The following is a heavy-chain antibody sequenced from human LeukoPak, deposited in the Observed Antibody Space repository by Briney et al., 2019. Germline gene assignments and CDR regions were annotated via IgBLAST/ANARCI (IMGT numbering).Heavy chain of an antibody. D-gene: IGHD6-13*01. Sequence: GGSLRLSCAASGFMFSRYEMNWVRQAPGKGLEWVSYISSSGSTKYNADSVKGRFTISRDNAKNSLYLQMNSLRAEDTAVYYCARERCSWYLYRTRCAFDYWGQGTLVTVSS. V-gene: IGHV3-48*03. CDR1: GFMFSRYE. CDR3: ARERCSWYLYRTRCAFDY. CDR2: ISSSGSTK. J-gene: IGHJ4*02.